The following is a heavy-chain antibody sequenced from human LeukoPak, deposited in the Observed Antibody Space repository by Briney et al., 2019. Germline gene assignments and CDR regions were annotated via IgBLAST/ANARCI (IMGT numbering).Heavy chain of an antibody. CDR1: GYSISSGYY. CDR2: IYHSGST. Sequence: PSETLSLTCTVSGYSISSGYYWGWIRQPPGKGLEWIGSIYHSGSTYYNPSLKSRVTISVDTSKNQFSLKLSSVTAADTAVYYCARWVLLWFGEPYWGFDPWGQGTLVTVSS. J-gene: IGHJ5*02. D-gene: IGHD3-10*01. CDR3: ARWVLLWFGEPYWGFDP. V-gene: IGHV4-38-2*02.